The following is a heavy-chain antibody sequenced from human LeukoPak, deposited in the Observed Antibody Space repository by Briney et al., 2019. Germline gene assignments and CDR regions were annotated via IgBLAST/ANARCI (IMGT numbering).Heavy chain of an antibody. Sequence: SGPTLVNPTQTLTLTCTFSGFSLSTSGVGVGWIRQPPGKALEWLALIYWNDDKRYSPSLKSRLTITKDTSKNQVVLTMTNMDPVDTATYYCAHLSEYSYGYCDAFDIWGQGTMVTVSS. CDR1: GFSLSTSGVG. J-gene: IGHJ3*02. D-gene: IGHD5-18*01. CDR2: IYWNDDK. V-gene: IGHV2-5*01. CDR3: AHLSEYSYGYCDAFDI.